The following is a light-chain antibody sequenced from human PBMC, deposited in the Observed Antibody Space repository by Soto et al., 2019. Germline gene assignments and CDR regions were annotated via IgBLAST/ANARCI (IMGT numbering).Light chain of an antibody. J-gene: IGKJ1*01. CDR2: GAA. CDR3: HQYETSTWT. V-gene: IGKV3-15*01. CDR1: QSVGTN. Sequence: EIVLTQSPATLSMSPGERATLFCRASQSVGTNLAWYRQIPGHSPSLLLYGAATGATCVPARFIGSGSGTEFTLTITSLQSEDFAIYYCHQYETSTWTFGQGTRVEI.